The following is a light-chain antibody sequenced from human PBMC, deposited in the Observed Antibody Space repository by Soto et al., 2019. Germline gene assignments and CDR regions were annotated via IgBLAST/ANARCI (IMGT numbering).Light chain of an antibody. Sequence: EILLTQSPGTLSLSPGERATLSCRASQSFSSTYLAWYQQKPGQAPRLLIYGASSRATGIPDRFNGGGSGTDFSLTISRLDPEDFAVYYCQQYSSSPITFGQGTRLGL. CDR1: QSFSSTY. CDR3: QQYSSSPIT. V-gene: IGKV3-20*01. J-gene: IGKJ5*01. CDR2: GAS.